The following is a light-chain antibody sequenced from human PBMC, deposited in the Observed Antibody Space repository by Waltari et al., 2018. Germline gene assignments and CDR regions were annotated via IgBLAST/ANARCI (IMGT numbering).Light chain of an antibody. CDR2: ATS. Sequence: AIRLTPSPSSLAAPTGDSVNITSRANQAISSYSARYQQKPGKAPKLLMYATSTMQSGVPSRFSGSGSGTDFTLTISCLQSEDFATYYCRQYYTYPRTFGQGTKVET. CDR3: RQYYTYPRT. CDR1: QAISSY. V-gene: IGKV1-8*01. J-gene: IGKJ1*01.